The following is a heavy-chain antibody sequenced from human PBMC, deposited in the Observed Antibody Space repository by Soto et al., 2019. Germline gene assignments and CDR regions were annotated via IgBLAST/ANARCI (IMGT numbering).Heavy chain of an antibody. CDR1: GGTFSSYA. CDR2: IIPIFGTA. CDR3: ARDPHYYGSGSYYNVRWLDP. Sequence: SVKVSCKASGGTFSSYAISWVRQAPGQGLEWMGGIIPIFGTANYAQKFQGRVTITADESTSTAYMELSSLRSEDTAVYYCARDPHYYGSGSYYNVRWLDPWGQGTMVTVYS. V-gene: IGHV1-69*13. D-gene: IGHD3-10*01. J-gene: IGHJ5*02.